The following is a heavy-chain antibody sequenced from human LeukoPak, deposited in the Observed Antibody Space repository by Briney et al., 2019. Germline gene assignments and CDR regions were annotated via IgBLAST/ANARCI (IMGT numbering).Heavy chain of an antibody. CDR3: ARDRIAAAAHSYYYGMDV. J-gene: IGHJ6*02. CDR1: GGSISSYY. D-gene: IGHD6-13*01. CDR2: IYYSGST. Sequence: SETLSLTCTVSGGSISSYYWSWIRQPPGKGLEWIGYIYYSGSTNYNPSLKSRVTISVDTSKNQFSLKLSSVTAADTAVYYCARDRIAAAAHSYYYGMDVWGQGTTVTVSS. V-gene: IGHV4-59*12.